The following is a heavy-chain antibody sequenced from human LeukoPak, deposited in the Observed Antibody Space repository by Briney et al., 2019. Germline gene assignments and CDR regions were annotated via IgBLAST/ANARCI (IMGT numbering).Heavy chain of an antibody. Sequence: MPSQTLSLTCTVSGGSISSGGYYWRWLRQHPGKGLEWIVYIYYSGSTYYNPSLKSRVTISVDTSKNQFSLKLSSVTAADTAVYYCASYCGGDCYLIEPTYYFDYWGQGTLVTVSS. J-gene: IGHJ4*02. CDR1: GGSISSGGYY. V-gene: IGHV4-31*03. D-gene: IGHD2-21*02. CDR3: ASYCGGDCYLIEPTYYFDY. CDR2: IYYSGST.